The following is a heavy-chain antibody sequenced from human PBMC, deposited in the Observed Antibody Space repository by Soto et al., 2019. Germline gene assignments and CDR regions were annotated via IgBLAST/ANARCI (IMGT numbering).Heavy chain of an antibody. J-gene: IGHJ6*02. CDR2: ISYDGSNK. Sequence: QVQLVESGGGVVQPGRSLRLSCAASGFTFSSYAMHWVRQAPGKGLEWVAVISYDGSNKYYADSVKGRFTISRDNSKNTLYLQMNSLRAEDTAVYYCARGARFLEKYGMDVWGQGTTVTVSS. V-gene: IGHV3-30-3*01. CDR3: ARGARFLEKYGMDV. D-gene: IGHD3-3*01. CDR1: GFTFSSYA.